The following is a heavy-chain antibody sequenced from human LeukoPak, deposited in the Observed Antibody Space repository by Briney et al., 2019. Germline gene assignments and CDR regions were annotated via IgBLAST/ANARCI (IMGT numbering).Heavy chain of an antibody. V-gene: IGHV1-2*02. J-gene: IGHJ6*03. CDR1: GYTFTGYY. D-gene: IGHD6-19*01. CDR3: ARDLSIAVAGTGQTYMDV. Sequence: ASVKVSCKASGYTFTGYYMHWVRQAPGQGLEWMGWINPNSGGTNYAQKFQGRVTMTRDTSISTAYMELSRLRSDDTAVYYCARDLSIAVAGTGQTYMDVWGKGTTVTVSS. CDR2: INPNSGGT.